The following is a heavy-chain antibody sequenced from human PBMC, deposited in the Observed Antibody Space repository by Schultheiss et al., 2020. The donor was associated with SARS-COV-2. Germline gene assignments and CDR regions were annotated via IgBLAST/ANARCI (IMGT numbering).Heavy chain of an antibody. J-gene: IGHJ5*02. D-gene: IGHD2-2*01. CDR1: GGSINSDY. V-gene: IGHV4-59*12. CDR2: IYYSGST. CDR3: ARESSSTSRWFDP. Sequence: SETLSLTCSVSGGSINSDYWTWIRQPPGKGLEWIGYIYYSGSTNYNPSLKSRVIISIDTSKKQFSLKLSSVSAADTAVYYCARESSSTSRWFDPWGQGTLVTVSS.